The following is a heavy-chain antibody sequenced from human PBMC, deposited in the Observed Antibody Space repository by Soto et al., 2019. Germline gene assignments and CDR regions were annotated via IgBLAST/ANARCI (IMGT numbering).Heavy chain of an antibody. CDR1: GFTFDDYA. Sequence: PGGSLRLSCAASGFTFDDYAMHWVRQAPGKGLEWVSGISWNSGSIGYADSVKGRFTISRDNAKNSLYLQMNSLRAEDTALYYCAKAGFWSGYYSLLAYWGQGTLVTVSS. D-gene: IGHD3-3*01. V-gene: IGHV3-9*01. J-gene: IGHJ4*02. CDR2: ISWNSGSI. CDR3: AKAGFWSGYYSLLAY.